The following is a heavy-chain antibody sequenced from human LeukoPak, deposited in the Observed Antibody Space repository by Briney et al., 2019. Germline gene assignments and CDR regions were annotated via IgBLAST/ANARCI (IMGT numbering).Heavy chain of an antibody. Sequence: SETLSLTCAVSGGSISSSNWWSWVRQPPGKGLEWIGEIYHSGSTNHNPSLKSRVTLSVDKSKNQFSLKLSSVTAADTAVYYCARARGLAAAGTLNYWGQGTLVTVSS. CDR2: IYHSGST. J-gene: IGHJ4*02. D-gene: IGHD6-13*01. CDR1: GGSISSSNW. CDR3: ARARGLAAAGTLNY. V-gene: IGHV4-4*02.